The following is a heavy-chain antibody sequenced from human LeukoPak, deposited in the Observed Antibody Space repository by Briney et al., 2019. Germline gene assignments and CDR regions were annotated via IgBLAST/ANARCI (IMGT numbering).Heavy chain of an antibody. Sequence: SETLSLTCTVSGGSISNSNYRWAWVRQPPGKGLEWIGRIFSGGSANYNPSLRSRVTISIDTSKNQFSLKLSSVTAADTAIYFCARHTSHPEQFDYWGQGTLVTVSS. D-gene: IGHD1/OR15-1a*01. CDR2: IFSGGSA. CDR1: GGSISNSNYR. CDR3: ARHTSHPEQFDY. V-gene: IGHV4-39*01. J-gene: IGHJ4*02.